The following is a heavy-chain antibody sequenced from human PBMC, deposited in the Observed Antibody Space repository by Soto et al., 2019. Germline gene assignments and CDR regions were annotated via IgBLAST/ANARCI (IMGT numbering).Heavy chain of an antibody. D-gene: IGHD6-13*01. V-gene: IGHV2-5*01. CDR3: AHSAIYTCTWFYFDY. CDR1: VFSLSTSGVG. Sequence: SGPPLVNPTQTLTLTCTFSVFSLSTSGVGVGWIRQPPGKALEWLALIYWNDVKRYSPSLKSRLTITKDTSKNQVVLTMTNMDPVDTATYYCAHSAIYTCTWFYFDYWGQGTLVTVSS. J-gene: IGHJ4*02. CDR2: IYWNDVK.